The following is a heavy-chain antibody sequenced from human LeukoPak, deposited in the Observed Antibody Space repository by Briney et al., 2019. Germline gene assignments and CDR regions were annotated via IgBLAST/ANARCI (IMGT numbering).Heavy chain of an antibody. CDR2: ISAYNGNT. CDR1: GYTFTSYG. D-gene: IGHD3-10*01. J-gene: IGHJ4*02. V-gene: IGHV1-18*01. Sequence: ASVKVSYKASGYTFTSYGISWVRQAPGQGLEWMGWISAYNGNTNYAQKLQGRVTMTTDTSTSTAYMELRSLRSDDTAVYYCARDFYYYGSGSSPTIWDYWGQGTLVTVSS. CDR3: ARDFYYYGSGSSPTIWDY.